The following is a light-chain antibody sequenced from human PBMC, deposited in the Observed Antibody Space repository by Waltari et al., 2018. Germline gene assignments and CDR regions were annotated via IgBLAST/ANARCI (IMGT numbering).Light chain of an antibody. J-gene: IGLJ3*02. CDR2: EGS. CDR3: CSFASGSTWV. Sequence: QSALTQPASVSGSPGQSITIPCTGTSSDLGRYTIFPWYQQHPGKAPKVIIYEGSKRPSGVSYRFSGSKSGNTASLTISGLQAEDEADYYCCSFASGSTWVFGGGTKLTVL. V-gene: IGLV2-23*01. CDR1: SSDLGRYTI.